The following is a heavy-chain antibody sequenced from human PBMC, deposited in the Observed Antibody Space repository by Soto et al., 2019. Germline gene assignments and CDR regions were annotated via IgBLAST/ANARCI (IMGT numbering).Heavy chain of an antibody. D-gene: IGHD2-21*02. J-gene: IGHJ4*02. V-gene: IGHV3-15*01. Sequence: EVQLVESGGGLVKPGGSLRLSCAASGFTFSNAWMSWVRQAPGKGLEWVGRIKSKTDGGTTDYAAPVKGRFTISRDDSKSTLYLQMNSLKTEDTAVYYCTTDLFLIIKGGFGDCVYFDYWGQGTLVTVSS. CDR2: IKSKTDGGTT. CDR3: TTDLFLIIKGGFGDCVYFDY. CDR1: GFTFSNAW.